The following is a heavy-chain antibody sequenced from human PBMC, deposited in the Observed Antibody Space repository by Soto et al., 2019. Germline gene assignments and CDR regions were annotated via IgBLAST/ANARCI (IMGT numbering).Heavy chain of an antibody. CDR3: ARRGSGSYYDY. CDR2: ISGSGGST. Sequence: EVQLLESGGGLVQPGGSLRLSCAASGFTFSSYAMRWVRQAPGKGLEWVSAISGSGGSTYYADSVKGRFTISRDNSKNTPSLQIHSLRAEDTAVSYWARRGSGSYYDYWGQGTLVTVSS. CDR1: GFTFSSYA. J-gene: IGHJ4*02. D-gene: IGHD1-26*01. V-gene: IGHV3-23*01.